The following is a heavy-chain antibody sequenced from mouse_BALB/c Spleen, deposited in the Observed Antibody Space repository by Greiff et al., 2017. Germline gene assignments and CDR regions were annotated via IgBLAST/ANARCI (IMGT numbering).Heavy chain of an antibody. J-gene: IGHJ2*01. CDR2: IRSKSNNYAT. Sequence: EVKLMESGGGLVQPKGSLKLSCAASGFTFNTYAMNWVRQAPGKGLEWVARIRSKSNNYATYYADSVKDRFTISRDDSQSMLYLQMNNLKTEDTAMYYCVRQGGVDGYPFYYFDYWGQGTTLTVSS. V-gene: IGHV10-1*02. CDR3: VRQGGVDGYPFYYFDY. CDR1: GFTFNTYA. D-gene: IGHD2-3*01.